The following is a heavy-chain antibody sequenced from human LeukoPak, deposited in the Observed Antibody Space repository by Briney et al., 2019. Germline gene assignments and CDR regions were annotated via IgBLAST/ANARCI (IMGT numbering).Heavy chain of an antibody. CDR1: GGSISSYY. CDR3: ARDAPYCSSTSCYGGSFDY. J-gene: IGHJ4*02. D-gene: IGHD2-2*01. V-gene: IGHV4-59*01. Sequence: SETLSLTCTVSGGSISSYYWSWIRQPPGKGLEWIGYIYYSGSTNYNPSLKSRVTISVDTSKNQFSLKLSSVTAADTAVYYCARDAPYCSSTSCYGGSFDYWGQGTLVTVSS. CDR2: IYYSGST.